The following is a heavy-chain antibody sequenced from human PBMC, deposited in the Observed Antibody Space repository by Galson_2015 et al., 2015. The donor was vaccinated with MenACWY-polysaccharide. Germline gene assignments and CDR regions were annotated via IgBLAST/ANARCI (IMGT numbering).Heavy chain of an antibody. CDR1: GFTFSRYW. D-gene: IGHD1-26*01. Sequence: SLRLSCAASGFTFSRYWMTWVRQAPGKGLEWVANIMYDGREKNYVDSEKGRFTIFRDNAKNSLYLQMSSLRVEDTAVYYCARDPFVVGGTSALDYWGPGTLVTVSS. CDR3: ARDPFVVGGTSALDY. V-gene: IGHV3-7*01. J-gene: IGHJ4*02. CDR2: IMYDGREK.